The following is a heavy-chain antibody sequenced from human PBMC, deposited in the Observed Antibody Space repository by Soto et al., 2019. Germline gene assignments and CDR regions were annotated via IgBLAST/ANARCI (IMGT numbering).Heavy chain of an antibody. Sequence: ETLSLTCTVSGGSVSSGSYYWSWIRQPPGKGLEWIGYIYYSGSTNYNPSLKSRVTISVDTSKNQFSLKLSSVTAADTAVYYCAKIVSPGYSSSWYSYYYYYYGMDVWGQGTTVTVSS. D-gene: IGHD6-13*01. CDR2: IYYSGST. J-gene: IGHJ6*02. CDR3: AKIVSPGYSSSWYSYYYYYYGMDV. CDR1: GGSVSSGSYY. V-gene: IGHV4-61*01.